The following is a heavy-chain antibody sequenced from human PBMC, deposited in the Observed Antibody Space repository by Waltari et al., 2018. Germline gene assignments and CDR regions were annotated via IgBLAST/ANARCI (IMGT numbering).Heavy chain of an antibody. V-gene: IGHV3-7*04. CDR2: IKQDGSEK. CDR1: GFTFTNHW. D-gene: IGHD2-21*02. J-gene: IGHJ4*02. Sequence: EVQLVESGGGLVQPGGSLRLSCSGSGFTFTNHWMSWVRQAPGKGPEWVASIKQDGSEKYYVDSMKGRFTISRDNAKNSLSLQMDSLRAEDTAVYFCARGVTTVEYWGQGTLGTVSS. CDR3: ARGVTTVEY.